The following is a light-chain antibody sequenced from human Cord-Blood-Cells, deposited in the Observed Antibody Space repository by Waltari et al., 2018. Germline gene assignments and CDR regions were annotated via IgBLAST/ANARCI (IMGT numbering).Light chain of an antibody. V-gene: IGKV3-15*01. CDR3: QQYNNWPPYT. CDR2: GVS. CDR1: QSVSSN. Sequence: EIVMTQSPVTLSVSPGERATLSCRASQSVSSNLAWYQQKPGQAPRLLIYGVSTRATGIPARFSGSGSGTEFTLTISSLQSEDFAVYYCQQYNNWPPYTFGQGTKLEIK. J-gene: IGKJ2*01.